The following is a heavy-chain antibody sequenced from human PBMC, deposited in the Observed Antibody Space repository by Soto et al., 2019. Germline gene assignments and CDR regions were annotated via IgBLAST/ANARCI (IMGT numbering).Heavy chain of an antibody. CDR2: IYYSGST. CDR1: GGSISSYY. D-gene: IGHD2-2*01. Sequence: SETLSLTCTVSGGSISSYYWSWIRQPPGKGLEWIGYIYYSGSTNYNPSLKSRVTISVDTSKNQFSLKLSSVTAADTAVYYCARGGYCSSTSCYDNWFDPWGQGTLVTVSS. V-gene: IGHV4-59*01. CDR3: ARGGYCSSTSCYDNWFDP. J-gene: IGHJ5*02.